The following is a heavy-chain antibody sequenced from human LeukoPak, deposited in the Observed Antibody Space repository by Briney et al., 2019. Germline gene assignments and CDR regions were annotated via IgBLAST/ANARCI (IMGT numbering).Heavy chain of an antibody. CDR3: ARGSIAAAGPDAFDI. J-gene: IGHJ3*02. CDR2: IIPIFGTA. D-gene: IGHD6-13*01. CDR1: GGTFSSYA. V-gene: IGHV1-69*01. Sequence: GSSVKVSCKASGGTFSSYAISWVRQAPGQGLEWMGGIIPIFGTANYAQKFQGRVTITADESTSTAYMELSSLRSEDTAVYYCARGSIAAAGPDAFDIWGQGTMVTVSS.